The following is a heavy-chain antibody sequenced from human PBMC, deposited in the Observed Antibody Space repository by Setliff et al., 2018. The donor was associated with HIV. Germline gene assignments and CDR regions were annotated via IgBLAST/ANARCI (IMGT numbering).Heavy chain of an antibody. V-gene: IGHV4-34*01. CDR3: ARGASHYDILTGYYKPYYYYGMDV. Sequence: SETLSLTCAVYGGSFSGYYWSWIRQPPGKGLEWIGEINHSGSTNYNPSLKSRVTISVDTSKNQFYLKLSSVTAADTAVYYCARGASHYDILTGYYKPYYYYGMDVWGQGTTVTVSS. D-gene: IGHD3-9*01. CDR1: GGSFSGYY. J-gene: IGHJ6*02. CDR2: INHSGST.